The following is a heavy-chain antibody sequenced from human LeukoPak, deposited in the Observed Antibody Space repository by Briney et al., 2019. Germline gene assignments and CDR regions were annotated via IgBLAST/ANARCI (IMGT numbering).Heavy chain of an antibody. CDR2: TYYRSKWYN. CDR3: TRSPQEAAEFDY. CDR1: GDSASSNSAA. V-gene: IGHV6-1*01. Sequence: SQTLSLTCAISGDSASSNSAAWNWIRQSPSRGLEWLGRTYYRSKWYNDYAISVKSRITINPDTSKNQFSLRLNSVTPEDTAVYYCTRSPQEAAEFDYWGQGTLVTVSS. J-gene: IGHJ4*02. D-gene: IGHD6-25*01.